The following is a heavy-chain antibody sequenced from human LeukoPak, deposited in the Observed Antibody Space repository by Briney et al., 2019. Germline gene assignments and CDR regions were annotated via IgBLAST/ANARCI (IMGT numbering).Heavy chain of an antibody. V-gene: IGHV3-30*04. J-gene: IGHJ4*02. CDR2: ISYDGSNK. CDR3: ARDRIAVAGTLDY. D-gene: IGHD6-19*01. Sequence: GGSLRLSCAASGFTFSSYAMSWVRQAPGKGLEWVAVISYDGSNKYYADSVKGRFTISRDNSKNTLYLQMNSLRAEDTAVYYCARDRIAVAGTLDYWGQGTLVTVSS. CDR1: GFTFSSYA.